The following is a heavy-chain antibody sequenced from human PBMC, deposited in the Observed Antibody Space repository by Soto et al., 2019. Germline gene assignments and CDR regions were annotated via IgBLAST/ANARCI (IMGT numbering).Heavy chain of an antibody. Sequence: ASVKVSCKTSCYTFSRYGISWVRQAPGQGLEWMGWISGYNGDTNYAQKVQGRVTMTIDTSTYTAYMELRSLTSDDTAIYYCAKNGQPPYYYYGMDVWG. D-gene: IGHD2-8*01. CDR1: CYTFSRYG. J-gene: IGHJ6*02. V-gene: IGHV1-18*01. CDR3: AKNGQPPYYYYGMDV. CDR2: ISGYNGDT.